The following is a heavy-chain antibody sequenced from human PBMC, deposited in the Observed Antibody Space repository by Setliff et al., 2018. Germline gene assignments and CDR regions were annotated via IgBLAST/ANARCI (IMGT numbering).Heavy chain of an antibody. D-gene: IGHD2-2*01. V-gene: IGHV1-3*01. J-gene: IGHJ6*03. CDR1: GYTFTSYA. Sequence: ASGYTFTSYAMHWVRQAPGQRLEWMGWINAGNGNTKYSQKFQGRVTITRDTSASTAYMELSSLRSEDTAVYYCARDGFEIVVVPAAIYYYYYMDVWGKGTTVTVSS. CDR3: ARDGFEIVVVPAAIYYYYYMDV. CDR2: INAGNGNT.